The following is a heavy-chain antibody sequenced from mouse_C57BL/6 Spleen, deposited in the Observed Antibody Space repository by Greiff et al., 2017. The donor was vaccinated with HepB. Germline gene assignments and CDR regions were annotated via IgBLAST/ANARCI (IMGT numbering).Heavy chain of an antibody. V-gene: IGHV2-4*01. CDR2: IWSGGST. J-gene: IGHJ4*01. CDR1: GFSLTSYG. D-gene: IGHD2-4*01. Sequence: QVQLKESGPGLVQPSQSLSITCTVSGFSLTSYGVHWVRQPPGKGLEWLGVIWSGGSTDYNAAFISRLSISKDNSKSQVFFKMNSLQADDTAIYYCAKNSYYDYDGDYAMDYWGQGTSVTVSS. CDR3: AKNSYYDYDGDYAMDY.